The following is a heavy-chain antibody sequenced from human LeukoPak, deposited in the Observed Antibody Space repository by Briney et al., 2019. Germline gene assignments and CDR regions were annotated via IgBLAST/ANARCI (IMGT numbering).Heavy chain of an antibody. CDR2: IRYDGSYK. J-gene: IGHJ3*02. CDR1: GFTFSSYG. CDR3: AKGSSTNSGGYSYGPYDAFDI. V-gene: IGHV3-30*02. Sequence: GGSLRLSCAASGFTFSSYGMHWVRQAPGKGLEWVAFIRYDGSYKYYADSVKGRFSISRDNSKNTLYLQMNSLRPEDTAVYYCAKGSSTNSGGYSYGPYDAFDIWGQGTMVTVSS. D-gene: IGHD5-18*01.